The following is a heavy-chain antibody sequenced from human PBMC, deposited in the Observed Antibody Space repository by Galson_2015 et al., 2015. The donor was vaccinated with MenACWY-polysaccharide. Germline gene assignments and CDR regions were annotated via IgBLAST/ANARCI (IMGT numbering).Heavy chain of an antibody. CDR1: GFTFSNYW. J-gene: IGHJ6*02. Sequence: SLRLSCAASGFTFSNYWMTWVLRAPGKGLEWVASIKKDGSEKYYVDSVKGRFTISRDNGKKSVFLQMSSLRVEDTAVYYCARGHYGMDVWGQGTTVPVSS. CDR3: ARGHYGMDV. CDR2: IKKDGSEK. V-gene: IGHV3-7*01.